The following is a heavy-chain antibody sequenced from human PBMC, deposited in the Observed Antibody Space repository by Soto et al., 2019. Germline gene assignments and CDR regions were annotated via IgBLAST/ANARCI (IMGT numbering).Heavy chain of an antibody. CDR3: ARGYYYDSSGYFAY. D-gene: IGHD3-22*01. J-gene: IGHJ4*02. CDR2: IIPIFGTA. Sequence: ASVKVSCKASGCTFGSYAISWVRQAPGQGLEWMGGIIPIFGTANYAQKFQGRVTITADESTSTAYMELSSLRSEDTAVYYCARGYYYDSSGYFAYWGQGTPVTVSS. V-gene: IGHV1-69*13. CDR1: GCTFGSYA.